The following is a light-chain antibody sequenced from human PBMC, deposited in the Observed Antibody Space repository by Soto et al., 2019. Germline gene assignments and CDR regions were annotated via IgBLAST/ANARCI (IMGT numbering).Light chain of an antibody. Sequence: QSVLTQPPSVSAAPGQKVTIPCSGSSSNIGNNYVSWYQQLPGTAPKLLIYDNNKRPSGIPDRFSGSKSGTSVTLGINGLQTGDEADYYCGTWDSSLSAVVFGGGTKLTVL. CDR3: GTWDSSLSAVV. CDR1: SSNIGNNY. V-gene: IGLV1-51*01. J-gene: IGLJ2*01. CDR2: DNN.